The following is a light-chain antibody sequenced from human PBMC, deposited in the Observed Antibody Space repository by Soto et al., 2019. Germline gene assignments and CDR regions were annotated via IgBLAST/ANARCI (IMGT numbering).Light chain of an antibody. V-gene: IGLV1-47*01. J-gene: IGLJ2*01. CDR3: ASWDASLSGPV. CDR2: RHD. Sequence: QSVLTQPPSASGTPGQRVTNSCSGSISNIGTNYVYWYQQLPGTAPKLLIFRHDQRPSGVPDRFSGSRSGTSASLAISGLRSEDEADYYCASWDASLSGPVFGGGTKLTVL. CDR1: ISNIGTNY.